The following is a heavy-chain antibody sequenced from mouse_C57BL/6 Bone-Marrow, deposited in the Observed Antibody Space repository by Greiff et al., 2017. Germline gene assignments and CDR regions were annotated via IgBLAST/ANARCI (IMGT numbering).Heavy chain of an antibody. CDR2: IYPGDGDT. Sequence: QVQLQQSGPELVKPGASVKISCKASGYAFSSSWMNWVKQRPGKGLEWIGRIYPGDGDTNYNGKFKSKATLTVDTSSSTAYMQLSSLTSEDSAVXYWARGDVGGYWRQGTTLTVCS. J-gene: IGHJ2*01. CDR3: ARGDVGGY. CDR1: GYAFSSSW. V-gene: IGHV1-82*01. D-gene: IGHD3-3*01.